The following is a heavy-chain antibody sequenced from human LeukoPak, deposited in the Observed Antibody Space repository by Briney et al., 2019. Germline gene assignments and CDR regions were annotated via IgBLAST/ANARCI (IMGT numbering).Heavy chain of an antibody. D-gene: IGHD3-22*01. V-gene: IGHV1-46*01. J-gene: IGHJ4*02. CDR1: GYTFTDYY. Sequence: ASVKVSCKASGYTFTDYYIHWVRQAPGQGLEWMGVINPSGGSTTYAQKFQGRLTMTRDTSTSTVYMELSSLRSEDTATHFCARAGGYYLGYFDLWDQGTLVTVSS. CDR3: ARAGGYYLGYFDL. CDR2: INPSGGST.